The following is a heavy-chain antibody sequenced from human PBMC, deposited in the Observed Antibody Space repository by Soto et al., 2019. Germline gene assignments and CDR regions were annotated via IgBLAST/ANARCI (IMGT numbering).Heavy chain of an antibody. CDR3: ARAPSVYSSTNRVDP. CDR1: GYTFTSYG. D-gene: IGHD6-13*01. Sequence: GASVKVSCKASGYTFTSYGISWVRQAPGQGLEWMGWISAYNGNTNYAQKLQGRVTMTTDTSTSTAYMELRSLRSDDTAVYYCARAPSVYSSTNRVDPWGQGTLVTVSS. CDR2: ISAYNGNT. J-gene: IGHJ5*02. V-gene: IGHV1-18*01.